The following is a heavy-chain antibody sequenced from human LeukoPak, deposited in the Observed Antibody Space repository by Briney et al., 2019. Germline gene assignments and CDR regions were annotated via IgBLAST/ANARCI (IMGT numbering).Heavy chain of an antibody. V-gene: IGHV3-33*01. J-gene: IGHJ6*02. CDR1: GFTFSSYG. CDR2: IWYDGSNK. D-gene: IGHD2-2*02. CDR3: AREECSSTSCYKAYYYYGMDV. Sequence: GGSLRLSCAASGFTFSSYGMHWVRQAPGKGLEWVAVIWYDGSNKYYVDSVKGRFTISRDNSKNTLYLQMNSLRAEDTAVYYCAREECSSTSCYKAYYYYGMDVWGQGTTVTVSS.